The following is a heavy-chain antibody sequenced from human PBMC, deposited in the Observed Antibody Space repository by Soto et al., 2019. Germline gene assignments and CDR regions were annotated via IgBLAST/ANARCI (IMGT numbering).Heavy chain of an antibody. J-gene: IGHJ6*02. D-gene: IGHD2-15*01. V-gene: IGHV3-33*01. CDR3: ASEYCSGGSCYYYRTDV. CDR1: GFTFSSYG. CDR2: IWYDGSNK. Sequence: QVQLVESGGGGVQPGRSLRLSCAASGFTFSSYGMHWVRQAPCKGLACVAGIWYDGSNKYYADSVKGRFTISRDNSKNTLYLQMNSLRAEDTAVYYCASEYCSGGSCYYYRTDVWGQGTTVTVSS.